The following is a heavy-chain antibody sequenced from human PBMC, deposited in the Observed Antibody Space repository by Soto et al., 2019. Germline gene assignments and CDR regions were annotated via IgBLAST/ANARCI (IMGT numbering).Heavy chain of an antibody. Sequence: PGESLKISCKGSGYSFTSYWISWVRQMPGKGLEWMGRIDPSDSYTNYSPSFQGHVTISADKSISTAYLQWSSLKASDTAMYYCARHDPAYYDSSGYYYTPPDDYWGQGNLVPACS. J-gene: IGHJ4*02. D-gene: IGHD3-22*01. CDR2: IDPSDSYT. V-gene: IGHV5-10-1*01. CDR3: ARHDPAYYDSSGYYYTPPDDY. CDR1: GYSFTSYW.